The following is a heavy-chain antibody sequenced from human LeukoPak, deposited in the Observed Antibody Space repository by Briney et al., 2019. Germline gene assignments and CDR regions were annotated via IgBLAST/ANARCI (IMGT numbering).Heavy chain of an antibody. CDR1: GGSFGGYY. V-gene: IGHV4-34*01. Sequence: SETLSLTCAVYGGSFGGYYWSWIRQPPGKGLDWIGEINHSGSTNYNPSLKSRVTISVDTSKNQFSLKLSSVTAADTAVYYCARGLTVYDYIWGSYRSRSWFDPWGQGTLVTVSS. D-gene: IGHD3-16*02. J-gene: IGHJ5*02. CDR2: INHSGST. CDR3: ARGLTVYDYIWGSYRSRSWFDP.